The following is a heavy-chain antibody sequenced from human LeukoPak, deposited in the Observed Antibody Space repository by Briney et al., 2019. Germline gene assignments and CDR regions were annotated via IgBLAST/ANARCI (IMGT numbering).Heavy chain of an antibody. J-gene: IGHJ4*02. V-gene: IGHV3-23*01. Sequence: GGSLRLSCAASGFTFSSHAMSWVRQAPGKGLEWVSFISGSGGSSYYADSVKGRFIISRDNSKNTLYLRMYSLRAEDTAVYYCARLKRGITMIVVARPRYYFDYWGQGTLVTVSS. D-gene: IGHD3-22*01. CDR1: GFTFSSHA. CDR2: ISGSGGSS. CDR3: ARLKRGITMIVVARPRYYFDY.